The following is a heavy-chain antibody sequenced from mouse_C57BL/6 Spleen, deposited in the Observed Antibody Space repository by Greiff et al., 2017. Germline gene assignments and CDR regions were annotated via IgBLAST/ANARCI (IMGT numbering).Heavy chain of an antibody. CDR1: GYTFTDYN. J-gene: IGHJ4*01. Sequence: VQLQQSGPELVKPGASVKMSCKASGYTFTDYNMHWVKQSHGKSLAWIGYINPNNGGTSYNQKFKGKATLTVNKSSSTAYMERRSLTSEDSAVYYSARIYYGNYVYAMDYWGQGTSVTVSS. CDR3: ARIYYGNYVYAMDY. CDR2: INPNNGGT. D-gene: IGHD2-1*01. V-gene: IGHV1-22*01.